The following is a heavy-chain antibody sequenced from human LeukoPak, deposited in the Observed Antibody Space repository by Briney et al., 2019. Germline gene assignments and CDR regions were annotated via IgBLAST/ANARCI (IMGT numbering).Heavy chain of an antibody. J-gene: IGHJ4*02. Sequence: SETLSLTCTVSGGSISSSSYYWGWIRQPPGKGLEWIGSIYYSGSTYYNPSLKSRVTISVDTSKNQFSLKLSSVTAADTAVYYCARSAQYYYDSSGSLPGDYWGQGTLVTVSS. D-gene: IGHD3-22*01. CDR1: GGSISSSSYY. CDR3: ARSAQYYYDSSGSLPGDY. CDR2: IYYSGST. V-gene: IGHV4-39*01.